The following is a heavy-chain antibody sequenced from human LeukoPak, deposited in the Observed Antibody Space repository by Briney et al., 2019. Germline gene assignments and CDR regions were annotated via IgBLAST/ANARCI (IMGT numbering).Heavy chain of an antibody. Sequence: SETLSLTCTVSGGSISSGGYYWSWIRQHPGKGLERIGYIYYSGSTYYNPSLKSRVTISVDTSKNQFSLKLSSVTAADTAVYYCARSRIAARPGHYYFDYWGQGTLVTVSS. V-gene: IGHV4-31*03. J-gene: IGHJ4*02. CDR1: GGSISSGGYY. D-gene: IGHD6-6*01. CDR3: ARSRIAARPGHYYFDY. CDR2: IYYSGST.